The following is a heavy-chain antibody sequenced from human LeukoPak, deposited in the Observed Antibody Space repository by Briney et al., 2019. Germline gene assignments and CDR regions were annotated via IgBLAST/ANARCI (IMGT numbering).Heavy chain of an antibody. J-gene: IGHJ4*02. CDR3: ARAGQGYSYGLGYYEQEIDY. D-gene: IGHD5-18*01. Sequence: PSETLSLTCTVSGGSISSSSYYWGWIRQPPGKGLEWIGSIYYSGSTYYNPSLKSRVTISVDTSKNQFSLKLSSVTAADTAVYYCARAGQGYSYGLGYYEQEIDYWGQGTLVTVSS. CDR1: GGSISSSSYY. V-gene: IGHV4-39*07. CDR2: IYYSGST.